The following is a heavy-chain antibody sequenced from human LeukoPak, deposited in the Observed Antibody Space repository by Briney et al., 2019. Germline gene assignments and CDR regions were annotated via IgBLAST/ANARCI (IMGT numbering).Heavy chain of an antibody. CDR1: GGSISNYS. CDR3: ARCVYSYGTGYYFDY. V-gene: IGHV4-59*13. Sequence: SETLSLTCTVSGGSISNYSWSWIRQPPGKGLEWVGFICYTGSTNYNPSLKSRVTILLDTSKNQFSLKLSSVTAADTAVYYCARCVYSYGTGYYFDYWGPGTLVTVSS. D-gene: IGHD5-18*01. CDR2: ICYTGST. J-gene: IGHJ4*02.